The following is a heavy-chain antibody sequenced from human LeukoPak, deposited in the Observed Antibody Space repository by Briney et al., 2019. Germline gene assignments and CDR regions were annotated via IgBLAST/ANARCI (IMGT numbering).Heavy chain of an antibody. CDR1: GFTFSSYG. CDR2: IWYDGSNK. CDR3: AKARGMTTVVTRTYYYYYYGMDV. D-gene: IGHD4-23*01. Sequence: GGSLRLSCAASGFTFSSYGMHWVRQAPGKGLEWVAVIWYDGSNKYYADSVKGRFTISRDNSKNTLYLQMNSLRAEDTAVYYCAKARGMTTVVTRTYYYYYYGMDVWGQGTTVTVSS. V-gene: IGHV3-33*06. J-gene: IGHJ6*02.